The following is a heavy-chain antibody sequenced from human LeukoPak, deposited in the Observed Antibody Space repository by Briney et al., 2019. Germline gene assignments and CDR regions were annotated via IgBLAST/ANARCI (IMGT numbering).Heavy chain of an antibody. CDR3: ARRLAAAGYLPDY. J-gene: IGHJ4*02. V-gene: IGHV1-8*01. CDR2: MNPNSGNT. Sequence: VASVKVSCKASGYTFTSYDINWVRQAPGQGLEWMGWMNPNSGNTGYAQRFQGRVTMTRDTSISTAYMELSSLRSEDTAVYYCARRLAAAGYLPDYWGQGTLVTVSS. CDR1: GYTFTSYD. D-gene: IGHD6-13*01.